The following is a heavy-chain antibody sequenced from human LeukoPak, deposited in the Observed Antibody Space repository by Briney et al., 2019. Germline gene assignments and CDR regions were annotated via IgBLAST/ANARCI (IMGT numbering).Heavy chain of an antibody. V-gene: IGHV1-8*01. J-gene: IGHJ6*02. CDR2: MNPNSGNT. CDR3: ASFSSSSSAYYCGVDV. D-gene: IGHD6-6*01. CDR1: GYTFTSYD. Sequence: GASVTVSFTGSGYTFTSYDINWVRQAAGQGGEWMGWMNPNSGNTGYAQKFQGRVTITRNTSISTAYMELSSLRSEDTAVYYCASFSSSSSAYYCGVDVWGQGTTVTVSS.